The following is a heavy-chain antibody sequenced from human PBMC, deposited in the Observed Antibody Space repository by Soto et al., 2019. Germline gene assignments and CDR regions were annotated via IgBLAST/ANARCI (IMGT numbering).Heavy chain of an antibody. CDR1: GFTFDDYA. Sequence: EVQLVESGGGLVQPGRSLRLSCAASGFTFDDYAMAWVRQAPGKGLEWVSGISWNGGDIGYADSVKGRFTISRDNAKNSLYLQMNSLRGEDTALYYCARAANSSVFYVGSANWFDPWGRGTLVTVSS. J-gene: IGHJ5*02. CDR3: ARAANSSVFYVGSANWFDP. D-gene: IGHD1-26*01. CDR2: ISWNGGDI. V-gene: IGHV3-9*01.